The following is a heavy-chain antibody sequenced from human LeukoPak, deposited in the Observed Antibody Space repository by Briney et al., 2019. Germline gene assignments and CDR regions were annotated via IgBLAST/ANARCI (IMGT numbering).Heavy chain of an antibody. V-gene: IGHV3-21*01. CDR3: ATMGVVATPSLCDY. Sequence: GGSLRLSCAASGFTFSSYSMNWVRQAPGKGLEWVSSISSSSSYIYYADSVRGRFTISRDNAKNSLYLQMSSLRAEDTAVYYCATMGVVATPSLCDYWGQGTLVTVSS. CDR1: GFTFSSYS. J-gene: IGHJ4*02. D-gene: IGHD2-15*01. CDR2: ISSSSSYI.